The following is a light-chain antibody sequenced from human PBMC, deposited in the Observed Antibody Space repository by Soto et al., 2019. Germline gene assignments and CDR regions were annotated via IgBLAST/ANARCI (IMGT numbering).Light chain of an antibody. V-gene: IGKV1-39*01. CDR1: ESVSSY. J-gene: IGKJ1*01. CDR3: QQSYSKWT. Sequence: DIQMTQSPSSLSASVGDRVTITCRAKESVSSYVNWYQQKPGKDPKLLTDAASSLQSGVPARFSGSGSVTDFTLTHSDLQPEDFATYYCQQSYSKWTFGQGTKVEIK. CDR2: AAS.